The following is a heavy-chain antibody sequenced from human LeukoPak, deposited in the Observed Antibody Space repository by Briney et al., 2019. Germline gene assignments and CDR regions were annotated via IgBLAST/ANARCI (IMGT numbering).Heavy chain of an antibody. V-gene: IGHV4-34*01. D-gene: IGHD3-9*01. CDR2: INHSGST. Sequence: PGGSLRLSCAASGFTFSSYSMNWVRQPPGKGLEWIGEINHSGSTNYNPSLKSRVTISVDTSKNQFSLKLSSVTAADTAVYYCASGGYDSVDYWGQGTLVTVSS. CDR3: ASGGYDSVDY. J-gene: IGHJ4*02. CDR1: GFTFSSYS.